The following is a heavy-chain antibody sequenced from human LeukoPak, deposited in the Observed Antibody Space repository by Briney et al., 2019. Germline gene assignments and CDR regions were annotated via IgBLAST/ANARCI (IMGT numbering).Heavy chain of an antibody. D-gene: IGHD6-13*01. Sequence: SETLSLTCSVSGDSIISTNSYWGWIRQPPGKGPEWIASIYYSGSTHYNPSLKSRVTISVDKSKNQFSLKLSSVTAADTAVYYCARGGIAAAVFAFDIWGQGTMVTVSS. CDR2: IYYSGST. J-gene: IGHJ3*02. CDR3: ARGGIAAAVFAFDI. V-gene: IGHV4-39*07. CDR1: GDSIISTNSY.